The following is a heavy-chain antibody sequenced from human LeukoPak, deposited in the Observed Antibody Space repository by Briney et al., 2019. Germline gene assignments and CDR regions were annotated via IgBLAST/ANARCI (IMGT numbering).Heavy chain of an antibody. D-gene: IGHD4-17*01. Sequence: GGSLRLSCAASGFTFSSYAMHWVRQAPGKGVEWVAVISYDGSNKYYADSVKGRFTISRDNSKNTLYPQMNSLRAEDTAVYYCARGATGDYDPFDIWGQGTMVTVSS. J-gene: IGHJ3*02. CDR3: ARGATGDYDPFDI. CDR1: GFTFSSYA. V-gene: IGHV3-30-3*01. CDR2: ISYDGSNK.